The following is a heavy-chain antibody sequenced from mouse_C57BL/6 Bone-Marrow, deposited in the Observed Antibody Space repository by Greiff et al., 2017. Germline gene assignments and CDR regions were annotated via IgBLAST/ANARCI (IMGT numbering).Heavy chain of an antibody. J-gene: IGHJ4*01. CDR2: IDPENGDT. CDR3: AIWGSIYYGNYFFYAMDY. Sequence: EVQLQQSGAELVRPGASVKLSCTASGFNIKDDYMHWVKQRPEQGLEWIGWIDPENGDTEYASKFQGKATITADTSSNTAYLQLSSLTSEDSAVYYCAIWGSIYYGNYFFYAMDYWGQGTSVTVSS. V-gene: IGHV14-4*01. CDR1: GFNIKDDY. D-gene: IGHD2-1*01.